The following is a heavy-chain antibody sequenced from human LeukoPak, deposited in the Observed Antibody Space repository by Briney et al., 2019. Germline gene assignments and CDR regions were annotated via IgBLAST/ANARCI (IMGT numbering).Heavy chain of an antibody. CDR1: GASISSYY. Sequence: PSETLSLTCTVSGASISSYYWSWIRQSPGKGLEWIGFIYYSGNTNYNPSLRSRVTISIDTSKNQFSLKLSSVTAADTAVYYCVRSSSSIFDYWGQGTLVTVSS. V-gene: IGHV4-59*08. CDR2: IYYSGNT. J-gene: IGHJ4*02. CDR3: VRSSSSIFDY. D-gene: IGHD6-6*01.